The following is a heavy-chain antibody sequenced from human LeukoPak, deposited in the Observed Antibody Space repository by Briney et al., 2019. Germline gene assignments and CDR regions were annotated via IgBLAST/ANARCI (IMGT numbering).Heavy chain of an antibody. Sequence: SETLSLTCAVSGGSISSGGYSWSWIRQPPGKGLEWIGYIYHSGSTYHNPSLKSRVTISVDRSKNQFSLKLSSVTAADTAVYYCARVALTDYYYGMDVWGQGTTVTVSS. D-gene: IGHD7-27*01. CDR1: GGSISSGGYS. CDR3: ARVALTDYYYGMDV. V-gene: IGHV4-30-2*01. J-gene: IGHJ6*02. CDR2: IYHSGST.